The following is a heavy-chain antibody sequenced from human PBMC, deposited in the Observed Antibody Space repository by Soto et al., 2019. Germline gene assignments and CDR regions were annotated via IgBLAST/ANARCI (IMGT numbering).Heavy chain of an antibody. CDR1: GYTFTSYG. CDR3: ARPGYSSSWYSDYYYYGMDV. V-gene: IGHV1-18*04. Sequence: ASVKVSCKASGYTFTSYGISWVRQAPGQGLEWMGWISAYNGNTNYAQKLQGRVTMTTDTSTSTAYMELRSLRSDDTAVYYCARPGYSSSWYSDYYYYGMDVWGQGTTVTVYS. D-gene: IGHD6-13*01. J-gene: IGHJ6*02. CDR2: ISAYNGNT.